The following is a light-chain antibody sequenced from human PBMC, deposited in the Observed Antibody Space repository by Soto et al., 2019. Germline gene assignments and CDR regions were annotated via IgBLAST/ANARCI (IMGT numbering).Light chain of an antibody. V-gene: IGKV1-39*01. Sequence: DIQMTQSPSSLSASVGDRVTITCRASQSINTYLNWYQQKPGKAPKFMIYDASSLQSGVPSRFSGSGSGTDFTLTISSLQPEDSATYYCQQSYRAPLTVGPGTKVAIK. CDR1: QSINTY. CDR3: QQSYRAPLT. CDR2: DAS. J-gene: IGKJ3*01.